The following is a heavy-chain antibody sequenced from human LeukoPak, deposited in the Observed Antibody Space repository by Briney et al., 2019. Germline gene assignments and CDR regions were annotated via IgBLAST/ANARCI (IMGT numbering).Heavy chain of an antibody. D-gene: IGHD4-23*01. CDR1: GFTVSNNY. J-gene: IGHJ5*02. V-gene: IGHV4-34*01. CDR3: ARGFKGNAQVWFDP. Sequence: GSLRLSCAASGFTVSNNYMSWIRQPPGKGLEWIGEINHSGSTNYNPSLKGRVTISVDASKNQFSLKLSSVTAADTAVYYCARGFKGNAQVWFDPWGQGTLVTVSS. CDR2: INHSGST.